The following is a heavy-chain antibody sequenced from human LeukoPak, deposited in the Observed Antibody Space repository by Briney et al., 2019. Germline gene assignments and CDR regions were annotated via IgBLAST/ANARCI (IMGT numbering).Heavy chain of an antibody. V-gene: IGHV5-51*01. Sequence: PGESLKISCQTSGYDFSTKWIGWVRQMPGKGLEWMGIIYPTDSITRYSPSFQGHVGISVDTSINTAYLQWASLRPSDTAMYFCARLAPDYADYWFDPWGQGTLVTVSS. CDR2: IYPTDSIT. D-gene: IGHD4-17*01. CDR3: ARLAPDYADYWFDP. CDR1: GYDFSTKW. J-gene: IGHJ5*02.